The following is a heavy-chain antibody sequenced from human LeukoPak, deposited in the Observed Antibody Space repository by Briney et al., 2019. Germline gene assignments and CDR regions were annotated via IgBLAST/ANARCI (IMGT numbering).Heavy chain of an antibody. J-gene: IGHJ4*02. CDR2: IYHSGST. D-gene: IGHD1-26*01. CDR3: ARLETSIVGATLH. Sequence: SETLSLTCTVSGYSISSGYYWGWIRQPPGKGLEWIGSIYHSGSTYYNPSLKSRVTISVDTSKNQFSLKLSSVTAAGTAVYYCARLETSIVGATLHWSQGTLVTVSS. CDR1: GYSISSGYY. V-gene: IGHV4-38-2*02.